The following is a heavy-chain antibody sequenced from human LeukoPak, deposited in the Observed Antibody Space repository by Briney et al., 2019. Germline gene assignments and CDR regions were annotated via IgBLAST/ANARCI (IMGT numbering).Heavy chain of an antibody. CDR3: ARDLYYYGSGTQRTAFDI. D-gene: IGHD3-10*01. V-gene: IGHV3-30-3*01. CDR1: SFIYSSYA. J-gene: IGHJ3*02. CDR2: ISYYGSNK. Sequence: GGPLRLSCGASSFIYSSYAMHWLRHSTGKALEGVAVISYYGSNKYYSDSVKGRFTISRDNSKNTLYLQMNSLRAEDTAVYYCARDLYYYGSGTQRTAFDIWGQGTMVTVSS.